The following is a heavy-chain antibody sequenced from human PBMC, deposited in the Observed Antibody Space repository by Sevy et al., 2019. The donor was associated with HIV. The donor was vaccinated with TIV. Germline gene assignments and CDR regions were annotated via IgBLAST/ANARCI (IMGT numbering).Heavy chain of an antibody. Sequence: SETLSLTCTVSGGSISSGDYYWSWIRQPPGKGLEWIGYIYYSGSTYYNPSLKSRVTISVDTSKNQFSLKLSSVTAADTAVYYCARDTAAAGTGTFDYWGQRTLVTISS. V-gene: IGHV4-30-4*01. CDR2: IYYSGST. J-gene: IGHJ4*02. CDR3: ARDTAAAGTGTFDY. D-gene: IGHD6-13*01. CDR1: GGSISSGDYY.